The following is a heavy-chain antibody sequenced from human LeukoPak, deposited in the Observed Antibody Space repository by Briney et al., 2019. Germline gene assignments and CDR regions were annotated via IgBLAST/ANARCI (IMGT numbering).Heavy chain of an antibody. J-gene: IGHJ4*02. CDR3: ARTVEYCGGDCYSLDY. D-gene: IGHD2-21*01. CDR1: GGSISSYY. Sequence: SETLSLTCTVSGGSISSYYWSWIRQPPGKGLEWIGYIYYSGSTNYNPSLKSRVTISVDTSKNQFSLKLSSVTAADTAVYYCARTVEYCGGDCYSLDYWGQGTLVTVSS. V-gene: IGHV4-59*01. CDR2: IYYSGST.